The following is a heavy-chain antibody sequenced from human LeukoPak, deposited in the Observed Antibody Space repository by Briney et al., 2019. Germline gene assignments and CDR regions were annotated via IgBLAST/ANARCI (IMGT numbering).Heavy chain of an antibody. Sequence: GGSLRLSCAASGFTFSSYAMSWVRQAPGKGLEWVSGISGSGINTYYADSVKGRFTISRDNSKNTLYLQMNSLRAEDTAVYYCAIDPFFYSSGWSPLDYWGQGTLVTVSS. D-gene: IGHD6-19*01. J-gene: IGHJ4*02. CDR2: ISGSGINT. CDR3: AIDPFFYSSGWSPLDY. V-gene: IGHV3-23*01. CDR1: GFTFSSYA.